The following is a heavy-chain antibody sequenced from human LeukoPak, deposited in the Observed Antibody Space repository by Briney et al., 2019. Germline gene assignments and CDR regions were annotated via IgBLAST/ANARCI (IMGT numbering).Heavy chain of an antibody. CDR3: ARGLYYYGSAYYMDV. V-gene: IGHV4-59*01. D-gene: IGHD3-10*01. J-gene: IGHJ6*03. Sequence: SETLSLTCTVSGGSISSYYWSWIRQPPGKGLEWIGYIYYSGSTNYNPSPKSRVTISVDTSKNQFSLKLSSVTAADTAVYYCARGLYYYGSAYYMDVWGKGTTVTVSS. CDR2: IYYSGST. CDR1: GGSISSYY.